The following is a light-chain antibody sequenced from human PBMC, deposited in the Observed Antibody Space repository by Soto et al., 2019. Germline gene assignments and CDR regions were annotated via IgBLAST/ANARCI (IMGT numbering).Light chain of an antibody. CDR1: QSISSY. V-gene: IGKV1-39*01. J-gene: IGKJ2*01. CDR2: AES. Sequence: DIQMTQSPSSLSASVGDRVTITCRARQSISSYLNWYQQKPGKAPKLLIYAESSLQSGVPSRFSGSGSGTDFTLPISSMQAEDFATYYCQQCYSTPYTFGQGTKLESK. CDR3: QQCYSTPYT.